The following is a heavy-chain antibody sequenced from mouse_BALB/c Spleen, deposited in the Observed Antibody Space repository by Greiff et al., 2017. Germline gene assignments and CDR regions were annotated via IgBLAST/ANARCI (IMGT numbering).Heavy chain of an antibody. CDR2: IYPGNSDT. CDR1: GYTFTSYW. D-gene: IGHD2-4*01. J-gene: IGHJ4*01. Sequence: VQLQQSGTVLARPGASVKMSCKASGYTFTSYWMHWVKQRPGQGLEWIGAIYPGNSDTSYNQKFKGKAKLTAVTSTSTAYMELSSLTNEDSAVYYCTRSYYDYDGENAMDYWGQGTSVTVSS. V-gene: IGHV1-5*01. CDR3: TRSYYDYDGENAMDY.